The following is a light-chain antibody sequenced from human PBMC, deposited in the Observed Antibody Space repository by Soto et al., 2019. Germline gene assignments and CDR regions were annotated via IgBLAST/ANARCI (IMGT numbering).Light chain of an antibody. CDR1: SSNIGAGDD. Sequence: QSVLTQPPSVSEAPGQRVTISCSGSSSNIGAGDDVSWYRQLPGTAPKLLIYGNSERPSGVPDRFSGSKSGTSASLAITGLQAEDEADYFCQSYDRSLRAYVFGTATKLTVL. CDR2: GNS. J-gene: IGLJ1*01. CDR3: QSYDRSLRAYV. V-gene: IGLV1-40*01.